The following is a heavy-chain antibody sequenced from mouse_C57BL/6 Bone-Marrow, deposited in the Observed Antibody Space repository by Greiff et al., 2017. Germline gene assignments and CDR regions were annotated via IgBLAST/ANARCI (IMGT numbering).Heavy chain of an antibody. CDR2: IDPENGDT. J-gene: IGHJ3*01. CDR3: TPYEYDEG. CDR1: GFNIKDDY. D-gene: IGHD2-4*01. V-gene: IGHV14-4*01. Sequence: EVQLQQSGAELVRPGASVKLSCTASGFNIKDDYMHWVKQRPEQGLEWIGWIDPENGDTEYASKFQGKATITADTSSNTAYLQLSSLTSEDTAVYYCTPYEYDEGWGQGTLVTVSA.